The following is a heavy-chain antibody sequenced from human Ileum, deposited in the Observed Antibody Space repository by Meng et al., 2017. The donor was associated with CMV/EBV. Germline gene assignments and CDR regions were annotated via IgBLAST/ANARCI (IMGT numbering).Heavy chain of an antibody. Sequence: PSCAASGFVFSSYLMHWGRQAPGKGLVWVARINSDGSSTNYADSVKGRFTISRDNAKNTLYLQMNSLRAEDSAAYYCTRRKVGFDPWGQGTLVTVSS. CDR2: INSDGSST. CDR3: TRRKVGFDP. J-gene: IGHJ5*02. V-gene: IGHV3-74*01. CDR1: GFVFSSYL.